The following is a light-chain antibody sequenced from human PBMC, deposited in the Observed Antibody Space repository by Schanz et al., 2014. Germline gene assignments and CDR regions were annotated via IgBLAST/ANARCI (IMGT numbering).Light chain of an antibody. CDR3: SSYTGSTSFWV. J-gene: IGLJ3*02. CDR1: SSDVGGYNY. Sequence: QSALTQPRSVSGSPGQSVAISCTGTSSDVGGYNYVSWYQHHPGKAPKLMIYDVSKRPSGVPDRFSGSKSGNTASLTISGLQAEDEADYYCSSYTGSTSFWVFGGGTKLTVL. V-gene: IGLV2-11*01. CDR2: DVS.